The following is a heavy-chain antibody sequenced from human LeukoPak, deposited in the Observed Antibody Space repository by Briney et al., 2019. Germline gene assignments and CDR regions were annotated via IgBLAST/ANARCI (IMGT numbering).Heavy chain of an antibody. CDR1: GYTFSTYA. V-gene: IGHV1-3*01. CDR3: ARAQGAYDFAAFDI. J-gene: IGHJ3*02. D-gene: IGHD5-12*01. Sequence: ASVKVSCKASGYTFSTYAIHWVRQAPGQRPEWMGWINAGSGSTKSSQKFQGRVSITRDKSASTAYMELSSLRSEDTAVYYCARAQGAYDFAAFDIWGQGTVVIVSS. CDR2: INAGSGST.